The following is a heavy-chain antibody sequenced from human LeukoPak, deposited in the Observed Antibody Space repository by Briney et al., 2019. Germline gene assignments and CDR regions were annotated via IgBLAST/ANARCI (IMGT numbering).Heavy chain of an antibody. D-gene: IGHD1-26*01. Sequence: GGSLRLSCAASGFTFSSYAMHWVRQAPGKGLEWVAVISYDGSNKYYADSVKGRFTISRDNSKNTLYLQMNSLRAEDTAVYYCARGNSGSSDVEYNYGMDVWGQGTTVTVSS. CDR2: ISYDGSNK. CDR3: ARGNSGSSDVEYNYGMDV. CDR1: GFTFSSYA. J-gene: IGHJ6*02. V-gene: IGHV3-30-3*01.